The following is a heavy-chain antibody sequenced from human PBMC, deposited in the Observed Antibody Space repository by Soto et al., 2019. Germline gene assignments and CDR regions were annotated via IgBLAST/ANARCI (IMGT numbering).Heavy chain of an antibody. Sequence: QVHLVQSGAEVKRPGSSVRVSCRDSGGTFYTYAFTWVRQAPGQGLEWMGGITPMIGTTKYAQNFHGRVTFSADESAATAYMDLSNLRSAATAVFYCARDVSVMTSVFGFWGQGTLITVSS. D-gene: IGHD3-10*01. CDR1: GGTFYTYA. CDR3: ARDVSVMTSVFGF. J-gene: IGHJ4*02. V-gene: IGHV1-69*01. CDR2: ITPMIGTT.